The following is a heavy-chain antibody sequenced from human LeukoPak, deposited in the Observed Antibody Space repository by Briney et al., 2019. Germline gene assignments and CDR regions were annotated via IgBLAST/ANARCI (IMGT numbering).Heavy chain of an antibody. J-gene: IGHJ4*02. CDR1: GYMITSYD. D-gene: IGHD3-10*01. CDR3: ARGGTYLPFGY. CDR2: MNANSGDT. V-gene: IGHV1-8*01. Sequence: ASVKVSCKASGYMITSYDINWVRQAAGQGLEWMGWMNANSGDTGYAQKFQGRVTMTRNTSISTAYMELSSLRSEDTAIYYCARGGTYLPFGYWGQGTLVIVSS.